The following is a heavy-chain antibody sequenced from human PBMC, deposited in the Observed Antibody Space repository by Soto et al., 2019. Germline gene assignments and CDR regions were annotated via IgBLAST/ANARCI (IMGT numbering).Heavy chain of an antibody. D-gene: IGHD3-10*01. CDR3: ARSGSRPHDY. CDR1: GFTFSSYA. Sequence: QVQLVESGGGVVQPGRSLRLSCTASGFTFSSYAMHWVRQAPGKGLEWVAVISYAGSNKYYADSVKGRFTISRDNSKNTLYLQMNSLRAEDTAVYYFARSGSRPHDYWGQGTLVTVSS. CDR2: ISYAGSNK. J-gene: IGHJ4*02. V-gene: IGHV3-30-3*01.